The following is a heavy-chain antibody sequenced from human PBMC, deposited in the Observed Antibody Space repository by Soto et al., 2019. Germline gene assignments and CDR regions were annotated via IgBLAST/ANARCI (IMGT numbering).Heavy chain of an antibody. D-gene: IGHD7-27*01. J-gene: IGHJ6*03. V-gene: IGHV4-59*01. CDR1: GGSTSSYY. Sequence: SETLSLTCTVSGGSTSSYYWSWIRQPPGKGLEWIGYIYYSGSTNYNPSLKSRVTISVDTSKNQFSLKLSSVTAADTAVYYCARENYWGYYMDVWGKGTTVTVS. CDR2: IYYSGST. CDR3: ARENYWGYYMDV.